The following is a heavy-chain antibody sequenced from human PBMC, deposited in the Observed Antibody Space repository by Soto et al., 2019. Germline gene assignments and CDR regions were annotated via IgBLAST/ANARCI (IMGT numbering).Heavy chain of an antibody. Sequence: EVQLVESGGGLIQPGGSLRLSCAASGFNVSGTYMSWVRLPPGKGLEWVSLLYGTGSTHYPKSVKGRFTGSRDVSKNKLLLKMHNLRAADSGLYYCVREDRVTFPTGWSVAYWGRGTLVTVSS. D-gene: IGHD1-1*01. CDR2: LYGTGST. J-gene: IGHJ4*02. CDR1: GFNVSGTY. V-gene: IGHV3-53*03. CDR3: VREDRVTFPTGWSVAY.